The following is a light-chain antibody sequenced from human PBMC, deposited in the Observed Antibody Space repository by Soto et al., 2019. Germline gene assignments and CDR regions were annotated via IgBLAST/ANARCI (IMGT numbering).Light chain of an antibody. CDR1: SSDVGGYNY. Sequence: QSVLTQPPSASGSPGQSVTISCTGTSSDVGGYNYVSWYQQHPGKAPQLMIYEVSKRPSGVPDRFSGSKSGNTASLTVSGLQAEDEADYYCSSYAGSDYVFGTGTKLTVL. CDR3: SSYAGSDYV. CDR2: EVS. V-gene: IGLV2-8*01. J-gene: IGLJ1*01.